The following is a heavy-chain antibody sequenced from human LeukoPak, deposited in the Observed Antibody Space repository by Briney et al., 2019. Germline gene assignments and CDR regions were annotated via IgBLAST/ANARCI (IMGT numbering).Heavy chain of an antibody. CDR1: GYTFTSYD. D-gene: IGHD1-26*01. J-gene: IGHJ3*02. CDR2: MNPNSGNT. V-gene: IGHV1-8*01. Sequence: ASVKVSCKASGYTFTSYDINWVRQATGQGLEWMGWMNPNSGNTGYAQKFQGRVTMTRNTSISTAYMELSSLRSEDTAVYYCARGQLGWWEPSPDAFDIWGQGTMVTVSS. CDR3: ARGQLGWWEPSPDAFDI.